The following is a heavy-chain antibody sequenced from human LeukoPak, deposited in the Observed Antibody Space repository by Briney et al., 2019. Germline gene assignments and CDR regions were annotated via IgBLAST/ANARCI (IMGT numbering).Heavy chain of an antibody. CDR2: IKQDGSEK. Sequence: GGSLRLSCAASGFTFSSYWMSWVRQAPGKGLEWVANIKQDGSEKYYVDSVKGRFTISRDNAKNSLYLQMNSLRAEDTAVYYCAKDREYCSGGSCYSGAFGNWGQGTLVTVSS. D-gene: IGHD2-15*01. CDR1: GFTFSSYW. J-gene: IGHJ4*02. CDR3: AKDREYCSGGSCYSGAFGN. V-gene: IGHV3-7*03.